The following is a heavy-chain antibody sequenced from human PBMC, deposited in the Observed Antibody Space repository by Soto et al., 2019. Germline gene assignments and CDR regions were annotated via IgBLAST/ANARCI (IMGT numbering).Heavy chain of an antibody. CDR2: ITTDGYAA. Sequence: VESGGVLVQPGGSLRLSCVASGFTFESHWMHWVRQAPGEGLVWVSRITTDGYAAAYADSVKGRFTISRDNTKNTVYLQMNSLRAEDTAVYFCVRESGVAADCWGQGALVTVSS. CDR3: VRESGVAADC. D-gene: IGHD6-19*01. CDR1: GFTFESHW. V-gene: IGHV3-74*01. J-gene: IGHJ4*02.